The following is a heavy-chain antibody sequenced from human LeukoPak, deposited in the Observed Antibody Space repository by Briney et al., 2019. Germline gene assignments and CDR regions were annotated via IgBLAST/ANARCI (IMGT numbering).Heavy chain of an antibody. V-gene: IGHV3-11*01. Sequence: GGSLRLSCAASGFTFSDYYMSWVRQAPGKGLEWVSYISSSGSTIYYADSVKGRFTISRDNAKNSLYLQMNSLRAEDTAVYYCARARLLVVPFDYWGQGTLVTVSS. D-gene: IGHD2-21*01. CDR1: GFTFSDYY. CDR3: ARARLLVVPFDY. CDR2: ISSSGSTI. J-gene: IGHJ4*02.